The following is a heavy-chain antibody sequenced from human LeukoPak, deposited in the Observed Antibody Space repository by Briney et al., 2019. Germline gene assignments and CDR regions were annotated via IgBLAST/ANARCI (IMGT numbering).Heavy chain of an antibody. Sequence: PSETQSLTCTVSGGSISSSTYYWGWIRQPPGKGLEWIGSFFYSGSTYYNPSLKSRLTMSVDTSNNQFSLKLMSVTAADTAVYYCASGTSTYYELYFWGQGTLVTVSS. V-gene: IGHV4-39*01. CDR2: FFYSGST. CDR3: ASGTSTYYELYF. J-gene: IGHJ4*02. D-gene: IGHD3-3*01. CDR1: GGSISSSTYY.